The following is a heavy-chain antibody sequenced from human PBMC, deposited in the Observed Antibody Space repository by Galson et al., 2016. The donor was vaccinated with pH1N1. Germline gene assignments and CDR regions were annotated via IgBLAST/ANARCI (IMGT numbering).Heavy chain of an antibody. CDR2: IYPDDSDT. J-gene: IGHJ3*02. V-gene: IGHV5-51*03. CDR3: ARDTSGPAPRPYGAFDI. D-gene: IGHD5-18*01. CDR1: GYGFSTDW. Sequence: QSGAEVKKPGESLKISCEVSGYGFSTDWIAWVRQMPGKGPEWLGSIYPDDSDTRYSPPFQGQVTISADKTIRTAYVQWKSLKASDTATYYCARDTSGPAPRPYGAFDIWGQGTMVTVSS.